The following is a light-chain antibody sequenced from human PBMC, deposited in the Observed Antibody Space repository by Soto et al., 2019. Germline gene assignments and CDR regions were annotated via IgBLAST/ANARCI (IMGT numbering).Light chain of an antibody. V-gene: IGKV1-5*03. CDR1: QSISTW. J-gene: IGKJ3*01. CDR2: KAS. Sequence: DIQMTQSPSTLSASVGDRVTITCRASQSISTWLAWYQQEAGKAPKLLIYKASSLESGVPSRFSGSGSGTEFSLTISSLQPDDFATYYCQQYKSYPFTFGPGTKVDVK. CDR3: QQYKSYPFT.